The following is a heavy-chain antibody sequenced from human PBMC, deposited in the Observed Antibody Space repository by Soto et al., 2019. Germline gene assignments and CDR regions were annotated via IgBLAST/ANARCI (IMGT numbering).Heavy chain of an antibody. D-gene: IGHD1-26*01. J-gene: IGHJ6*02. CDR3: ARVSGSYYYGMDV. CDR2: IYHSGST. Sequence: PSETLSLTCAVSGGSISSSNWWSWVRQPPGKGLEWIGEIYHSGSTNYNPSLESRVTISVDKSKNQFSLKLSSVTAADTAVYYCARVSGSYYYGMDVWGQGALVT. V-gene: IGHV4-4*02. CDR1: GGSISSSNW.